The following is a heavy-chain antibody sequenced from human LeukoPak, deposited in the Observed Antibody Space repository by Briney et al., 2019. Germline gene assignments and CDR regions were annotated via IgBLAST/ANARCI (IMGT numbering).Heavy chain of an antibody. J-gene: IGHJ4*02. CDR3: ARASFRAYSSSWYYFDY. V-gene: IGHV4-34*01. CDR1: GGSFSGYY. CDR2: INHSGST. D-gene: IGHD6-13*01. Sequence: PETLSLTCAVYGGSFSGYYWSWIRQPPGKGLEWIGEINHSGSTNYNPSLKSRVTISVDTSKNHFSLKLSSVTAADTAVYYCARASFRAYSSSWYYFDYWGQGTLVTVSS.